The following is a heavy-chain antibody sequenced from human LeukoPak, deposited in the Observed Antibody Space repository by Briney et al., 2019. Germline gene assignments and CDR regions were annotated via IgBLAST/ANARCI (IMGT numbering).Heavy chain of an antibody. Sequence: SETLPLTCAVYGGSFSGYYWSWIRQPPGKGLEWIGEINHSGSTNYNPSLKSRVTISVDTSKNQFSLKLSSVIAADTAVYYCARGLPALDYWGQGTLVTVSS. D-gene: IGHD2-2*01. CDR2: INHSGST. J-gene: IGHJ4*02. V-gene: IGHV4-34*01. CDR1: GGSFSGYY. CDR3: ARGLPALDY.